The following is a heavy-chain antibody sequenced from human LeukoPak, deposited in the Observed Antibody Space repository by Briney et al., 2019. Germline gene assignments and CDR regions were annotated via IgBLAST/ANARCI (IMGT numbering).Heavy chain of an antibody. CDR1: GYTFTGYY. D-gene: IGHD6-19*01. CDR3: ARAFLPGYSSGWHQTTGLDY. J-gene: IGHJ4*02. Sequence: ASVKVSCKASGYTFTGYYMHWVRQAPGQGLEWMGWINPNSGGTNYAQKFQGRVTMTRDTSISTAYMELSRLRSDDTAVYYCARAFLPGYSSGWHQTTGLDYWGQGTLVTVSS. V-gene: IGHV1-2*02. CDR2: INPNSGGT.